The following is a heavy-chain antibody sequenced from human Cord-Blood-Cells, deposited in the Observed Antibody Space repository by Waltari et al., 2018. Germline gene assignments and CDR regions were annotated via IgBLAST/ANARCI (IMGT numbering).Heavy chain of an antibody. D-gene: IGHD1-26*01. CDR3: ARGPRSKVGATDY. J-gene: IGHJ4*02. CDR2: INPNSGGT. V-gene: IGHV1-2*02. Sequence: QVQLVQSGAEAKKPGASVKVSCKASGYTFTGYYLHWVGQAPGQGLEWMGWINPNSGGTNYAQKVQGRVTMTRDTSISTAYMELSRLRSDDTAVYYCARGPRSKVGATDYWGQGTLVTVSS. CDR1: GYTFTGYY.